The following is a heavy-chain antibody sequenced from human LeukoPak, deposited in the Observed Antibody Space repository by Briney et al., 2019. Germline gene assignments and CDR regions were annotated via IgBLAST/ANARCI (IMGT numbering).Heavy chain of an antibody. J-gene: IGHJ4*02. CDR1: GFTVSSNY. CDR3: ARGAGYNYPYYFDY. V-gene: IGHV3-53*01. Sequence: GGSLRGSCAASGFTVSSNYMNWVRQAPGKGLEWVSVIYGGGNIYYADSVKGRFTISRDNSKNTLYLQMNSLRAEDTAVYYCARGAGYNYPYYFDYWGQGTLVTVSS. CDR2: IYGGGNI. D-gene: IGHD5-24*01.